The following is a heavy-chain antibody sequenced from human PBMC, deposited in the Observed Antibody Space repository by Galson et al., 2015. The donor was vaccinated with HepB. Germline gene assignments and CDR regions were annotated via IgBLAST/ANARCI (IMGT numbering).Heavy chain of an antibody. D-gene: IGHD6-19*01. CDR2: VNPNSGGT. Sequence: SVKVSCKASGYNFNSYDINWVRQAPGQGLEWMGWVNPNSGGTNYAQKFQGWVTMTRDTSISTAYMELSRLRSEDTAVYYCARAMAVAGELWYYYYGMDVWGQGTTVTVSS. V-gene: IGHV1-2*04. J-gene: IGHJ6*02. CDR1: GYNFNSYD. CDR3: ARAMAVAGELWYYYYGMDV.